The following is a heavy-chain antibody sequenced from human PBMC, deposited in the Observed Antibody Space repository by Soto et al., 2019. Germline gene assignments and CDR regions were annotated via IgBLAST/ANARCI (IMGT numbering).Heavy chain of an antibody. CDR2: ITGSSDYT. V-gene: IGHV3-11*05. CDR3: AREYYDGMDV. J-gene: IGHJ6*02. Sequence: QVQLVESGGGLFRPGGSLRLSCAASGFTFSDYYMTWIRQAPGKGLEWVSYITGSSDYTNYADSVKGRFTISRDNVKNSLYLQMNSLRAEDTAVYYCAREYYDGMDVWGQGTTVTVSS. CDR1: GFTFSDYY.